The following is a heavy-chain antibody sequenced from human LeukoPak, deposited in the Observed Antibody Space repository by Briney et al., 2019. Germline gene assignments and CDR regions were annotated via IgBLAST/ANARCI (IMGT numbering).Heavy chain of an antibody. J-gene: IGHJ4*02. CDR3: ARVIRVRGVLLYYFDY. Sequence: ASVKVSCKASGYTFTSYDINWVRQATGQGLEWMGWMNPNSGNTGYAQKFQGRVTMTRNTSISTAYMELSSLRSEDTAVYYCARVIRVRGVLLYYFDYWGEGGLAAVCS. D-gene: IGHD3-10*01. CDR1: GYTFTSYD. V-gene: IGHV1-8*01. CDR2: MNPNSGNT.